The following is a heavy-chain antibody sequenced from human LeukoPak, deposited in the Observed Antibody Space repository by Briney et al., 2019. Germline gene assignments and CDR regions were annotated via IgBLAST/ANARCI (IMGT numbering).Heavy chain of an antibody. CDR2: ILGGAGST. V-gene: IGHV3-23*01. Sequence: GGSLRLSCAASGFTFSSYWMSWVRQAPGKGLEWVSGILGGAGSTYYADSVKGRFTISRDNSKNTLYLQMNSLRAEDTAVYYCAHGSMYQLDYWGQGTLVTVSS. J-gene: IGHJ4*02. D-gene: IGHD2-2*01. CDR3: AHGSMYQLDY. CDR1: GFTFSSYW.